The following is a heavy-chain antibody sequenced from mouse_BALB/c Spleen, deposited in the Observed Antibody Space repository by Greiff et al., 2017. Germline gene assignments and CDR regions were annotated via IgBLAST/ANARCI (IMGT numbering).Heavy chain of an antibody. D-gene: IGHD2-4*01. CDR3: ARDRTYDYDWSMDY. CDR2: IWAGGST. J-gene: IGHJ4*01. Sequence: VKLMESGPGLVAPSQSLSITCTVSGFSLTSYGVHWVRQPPGKGLEWLGVIWAGGSTNYNSALMSRLSISKDNSKSQVFLKMNSLQTDDTAMYYCARDRTYDYDWSMDYWGQGTSVTVSS. V-gene: IGHV2-9*02. CDR1: GFSLTSYG.